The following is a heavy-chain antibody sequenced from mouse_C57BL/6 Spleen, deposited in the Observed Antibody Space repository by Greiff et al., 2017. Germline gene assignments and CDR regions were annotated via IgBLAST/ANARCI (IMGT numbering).Heavy chain of an antibody. V-gene: IGHV1-69*01. CDR2: IDPSDSYT. J-gene: IGHJ3*01. CDR1: GYTFTSYW. Sequence: QVQLKQPGAELVMPGASVKLSCKASGYTFTSYWMHWVKQRPGQGLEWIGEIDPSDSYTNYNQKFKGKSTLTVDKSSSTAYMQLSSLTSEDSAVYYCARGGYYGNYAWFAYWGQGTLVTVSA. CDR3: ARGGYYGNYAWFAY. D-gene: IGHD2-1*01.